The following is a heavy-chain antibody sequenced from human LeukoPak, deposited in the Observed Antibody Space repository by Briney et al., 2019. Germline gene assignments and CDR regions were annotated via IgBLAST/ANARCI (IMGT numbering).Heavy chain of an antibody. V-gene: IGHV4-59*12. CDR3: ARVGYSGYDFDSDNWFDP. CDR1: GGSISSYY. D-gene: IGHD5-12*01. CDR2: IYYSGST. J-gene: IGHJ5*02. Sequence: SETLSLTCTVSGGSISSYYWSWIRQPPGKGLEWIGYIYYSGSTNYNPSLKSRVTISVDTSKNQFSLKLSSVTAADTAVYYCARVGYSGYDFDSDNWFDPWGQGTLVTVSS.